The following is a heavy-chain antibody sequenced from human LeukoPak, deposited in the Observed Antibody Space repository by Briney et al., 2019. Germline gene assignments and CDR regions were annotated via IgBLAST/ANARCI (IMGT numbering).Heavy chain of an antibody. CDR1: GFTSSSYW. CDR2: IYTDGSST. D-gene: IGHD4-17*01. V-gene: IGHV3-74*01. J-gene: IGHJ3*01. Sequence: HPGGSLRLSCAVSGFTSSSYWMHWVRQAPGKGLVWVSRIYTDGSSTTYADSVKGRFTISRDNAKNTLYLQMNSLRAEDTAVYYCARGFTTVTANPLLDVWGQGTMVTVSS. CDR3: ARGFTTVTANPLLDV.